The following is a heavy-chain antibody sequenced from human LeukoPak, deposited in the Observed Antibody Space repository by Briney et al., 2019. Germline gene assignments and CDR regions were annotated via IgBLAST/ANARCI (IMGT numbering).Heavy chain of an antibody. V-gene: IGHV3-48*03. CDR1: GFTFSSYE. D-gene: IGHD3-10*01. CDR3: ANTMADAFDI. Sequence: PGGSLRLSCAASGFTFSSYEMSWVRQAPGKGLEWVSYISGSGSTIYYADSVKGRFTISRDNAKNSLYLQMNSLRAEDTAVYYCANTMADAFDIWGQGTMVTVSS. J-gene: IGHJ3*02. CDR2: ISGSGSTI.